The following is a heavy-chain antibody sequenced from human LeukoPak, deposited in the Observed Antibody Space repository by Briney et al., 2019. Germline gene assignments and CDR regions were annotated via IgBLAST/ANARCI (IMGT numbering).Heavy chain of an antibody. V-gene: IGHV1-2*02. CDR1: GYTFTDYY. CDR2: INPNSGGT. J-gene: IGHJ4*02. D-gene: IGHD5-12*01. CDR3: ASVYSGYDLSQLDY. Sequence: ASVKVSCTASGYTFTDYYMHWVRQAPGQGLEWMGWINPNSGGTNYAQKFQGRVTMTRVTSISTAYMELSRLTSDDTAVYYCASVYSGYDLSQLDYWGQGTLVTVSS.